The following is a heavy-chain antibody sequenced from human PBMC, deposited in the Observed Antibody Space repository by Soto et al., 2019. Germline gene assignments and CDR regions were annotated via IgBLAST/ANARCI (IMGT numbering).Heavy chain of an antibody. J-gene: IGHJ6*02. CDR1: GGTFSSYA. CDR3: ARDMHIVVVPAAIPVLLYYGMDV. D-gene: IGHD2-2*02. Sequence: SVKVSCKAAGGTFSSYAISWVRQAPGQGLEWMGGIIPIFGTANYAQKFQGRVTITADESTSTAYMELSSLRSEDTAVYYCARDMHIVVVPAAIPVLLYYGMDVWGQGTTVTVSS. V-gene: IGHV1-69*13. CDR2: IIPIFGTA.